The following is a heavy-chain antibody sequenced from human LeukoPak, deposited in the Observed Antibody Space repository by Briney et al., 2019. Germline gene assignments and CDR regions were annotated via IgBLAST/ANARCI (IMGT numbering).Heavy chain of an antibody. J-gene: IGHJ6*02. CDR1: GYTFTSYG. Sequence: ASVKVSCKASGYTFTSYGISWVRQAPGLGLEWMGWISAYNGNTNYAQKLQGRVTMTTDTSTSTAYMELRSLRSDDTAVYYCARDVSGYSSRRSYYYYGMDVWGQGTTVTVSS. CDR2: ISAYNGNT. V-gene: IGHV1-18*01. CDR3: ARDVSGYSSRRSYYYYGMDV. D-gene: IGHD6-13*01.